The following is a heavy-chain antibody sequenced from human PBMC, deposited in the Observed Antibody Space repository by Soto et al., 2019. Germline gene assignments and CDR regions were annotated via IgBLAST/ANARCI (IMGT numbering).Heavy chain of an antibody. Sequence: ASVKVSCKASGYTFTGYYMHWVRQAPGQGLEWMGWINPNSGGTNYAQKFQGWVTMTRDTSISTVYMELSRLRSDDTAVYYCARDLDVLRPGGDQGGVNSRALSRTYGMDVWGQGTTVTVSS. CDR2: INPNSGGT. CDR1: GYTFTGYY. J-gene: IGHJ6*02. V-gene: IGHV1-2*04. D-gene: IGHD4-4*01. CDR3: ARDLDVLRPGGDQGGVNSRALSRTYGMDV.